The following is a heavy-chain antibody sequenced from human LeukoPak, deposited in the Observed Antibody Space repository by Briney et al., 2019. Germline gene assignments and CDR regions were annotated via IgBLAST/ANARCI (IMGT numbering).Heavy chain of an antibody. Sequence: SETLSLTCTVSGGSISSGGYYWSWIRRHPGKGLEWIGYIYYSGSTYYNPSLKSRVTISVDTSKNQFSLKLSSVTAADTAVYYCARARPAYCGGDCNYYYYYYYMDVWGKGTTVTVSS. D-gene: IGHD2-21*02. CDR1: GGSISSGGYY. CDR3: ARARPAYCGGDCNYYYYYYYMDV. J-gene: IGHJ6*03. V-gene: IGHV4-31*03. CDR2: IYYSGST.